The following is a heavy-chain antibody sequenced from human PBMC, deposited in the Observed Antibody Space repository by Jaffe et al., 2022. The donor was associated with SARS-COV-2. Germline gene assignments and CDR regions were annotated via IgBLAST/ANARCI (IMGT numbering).Heavy chain of an antibody. CDR3: AKAGSSWAYFDD. V-gene: IGHV3-23*04. CDR1: GFTLGTYA. CDR2: ISGSGSVT. J-gene: IGHJ4*02. D-gene: IGHD2-2*01. Sequence: EVQVVESGGGLVQPGGSLRLSCAASGFTLGTYAMSWVRQAPGKGLEWVSFISGSGSVTYYADSVKGRFIISRDNSKNTLYLQMSSLRVEDTAAYYCAKAGSSWAYFDDWGQGTLVTVSS.